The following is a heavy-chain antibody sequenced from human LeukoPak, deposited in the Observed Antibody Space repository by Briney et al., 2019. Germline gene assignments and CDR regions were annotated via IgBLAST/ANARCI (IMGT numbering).Heavy chain of an antibody. CDR3: AKVDRGDYSSSPVPYYNYYMNV. J-gene: IGHJ6*03. Sequence: PGGSLRLSCGASGFIFSYYTMNWVRQAPGRGLEWVSSISSSSSRTFYSDSVRGRFTISRDNAKNTLFLHMNSLRVEDTAVYYCAKVDRGDYSSSPVPYYNYYMNVWGKGTTVTVSS. V-gene: IGHV3-21*01. CDR2: ISSSSSRT. D-gene: IGHD6-13*01. CDR1: GFIFSYYT.